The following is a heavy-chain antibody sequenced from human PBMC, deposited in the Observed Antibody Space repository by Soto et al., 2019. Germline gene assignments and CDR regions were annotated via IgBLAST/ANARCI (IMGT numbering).Heavy chain of an antibody. J-gene: IGHJ4*02. D-gene: IGHD2-8*02. Sequence: SETLSLTCAVYGGSFSGYYWTWIRQPPGTGLEWIGEINHSGTTFYNPSLKSRVTLSVDTSKNQFALKLSSVTAAETAVYYCARDKITGLFDYWGQGTLVTVSS. CDR2: INHSGTT. CDR1: GGSFSGYY. V-gene: IGHV4-34*01. CDR3: ARDKITGLFDY.